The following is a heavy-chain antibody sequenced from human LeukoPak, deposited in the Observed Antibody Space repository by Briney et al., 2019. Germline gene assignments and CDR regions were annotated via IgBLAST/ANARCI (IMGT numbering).Heavy chain of an antibody. V-gene: IGHV3-20*04. J-gene: IGHJ4*02. D-gene: IGHD3-10*01. Sequence: PGGSLRLSCAASGFTFDDYAMSWVRQAPGKGLEWVSGINWNGDSTGYADSVKGRFTISRDNAKNSLYLQMNSLRAEDTAVYYCARDLNYYGSGSYLDYWGQGTLVTVSS. CDR2: INWNGDST. CDR3: ARDLNYYGSGSYLDY. CDR1: GFTFDDYA.